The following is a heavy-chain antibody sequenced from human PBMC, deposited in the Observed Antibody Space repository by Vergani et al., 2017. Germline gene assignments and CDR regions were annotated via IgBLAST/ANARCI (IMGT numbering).Heavy chain of an antibody. CDR1: GGSFTSYH. Sequence: QVQLQQWGGGLLKPSETLSLTCVVNGGSFTSYHWTWIRQSPGEGLEWVGDIDHTGRPDYNPSLKSRLTMSVDKSRNQFSLTLNSVTATDTAIYFCARVNTETNGHLYYFYDMEVWGQGTAVTV. V-gene: IGHV4-34*01. D-gene: IGHD4-11*01. CDR2: IDHTGRP. J-gene: IGHJ6*02. CDR3: ARVNTETNGHLYYFYDMEV.